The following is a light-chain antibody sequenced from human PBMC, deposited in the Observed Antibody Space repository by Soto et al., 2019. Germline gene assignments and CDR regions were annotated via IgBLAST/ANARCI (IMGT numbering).Light chain of an antibody. CDR2: SNY. Sequence: QSVLTQPPSASVTSGQRVTISCSGSHSNIGSNPVHWYQQFPGTAPKVLIYSNYQRPSGVPDRFSGSKSGTSASLAISGLQSEDEADYYCAAWDDRLSDLLFGGGTKVTVL. V-gene: IGLV1-44*01. CDR3: AAWDDRLSDLL. CDR1: HSNIGSNP. J-gene: IGLJ2*01.